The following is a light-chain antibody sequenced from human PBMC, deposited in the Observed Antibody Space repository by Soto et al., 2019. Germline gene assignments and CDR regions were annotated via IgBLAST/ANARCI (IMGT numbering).Light chain of an antibody. V-gene: IGLV1-40*01. CDR3: QSHDSTLRSVV. CDR1: SSNIGAGFD. CDR2: GNT. J-gene: IGLJ2*01. Sequence: QSVLTQPPSVSGAPGQRVTISCTGSSSNIGAGFDVHWYHQLPGTAPKLLIYGNTNRPSGVPDRFSGSKSGASASPAITGLQAEDEGDYFCQSHDSTLRSVVFGGGTKLTVL.